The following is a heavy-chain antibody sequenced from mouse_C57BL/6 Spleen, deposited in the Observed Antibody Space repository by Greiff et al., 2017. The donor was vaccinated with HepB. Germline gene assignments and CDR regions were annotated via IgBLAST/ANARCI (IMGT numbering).Heavy chain of an antibody. D-gene: IGHD2-4*01. CDR3: VRGRAYDIDLCDYDGFAY. V-gene: IGHV10-3*01. Sequence: EVMLVESGGGLVQPKGSLKLSCAASGFTFNTYAMHWVRQAPGKGLEWVARIRSKSSNYATSYADSVKDRFTISRDDSQSMLYLQMNNPKTEDTAMYYCVRGRAYDIDLCDYDGFAYWGQGTLVTVSA. CDR2: IRSKSSNYAT. CDR1: GFTFNTYA. J-gene: IGHJ3*01.